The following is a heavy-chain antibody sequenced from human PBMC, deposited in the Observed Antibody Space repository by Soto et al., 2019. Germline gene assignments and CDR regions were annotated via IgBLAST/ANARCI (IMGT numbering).Heavy chain of an antibody. CDR3: ARCYYYDSSGYYYYGMDV. V-gene: IGHV1-69*01. CDR1: GGTFSSYA. CDR2: IIPIFGTA. Sequence: QVQLVQSGAEVKKPGSSVNVSCKASGGTFSSYAISWVRQAPGQGLEWMGGIIPIFGTANYAQKFQGRVTITADESTSTAYMELSSLRSEDTAVYYCARCYYYDSSGYYYYGMDVWGQGTTVTVSS. J-gene: IGHJ6*02. D-gene: IGHD3-22*01.